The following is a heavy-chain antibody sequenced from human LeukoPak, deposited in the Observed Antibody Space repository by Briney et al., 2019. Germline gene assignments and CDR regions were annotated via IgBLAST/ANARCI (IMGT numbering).Heavy chain of an antibody. J-gene: IGHJ4*02. V-gene: IGHV3-23*01. CDR2: ILGNGAAT. CDR3: TKDETQSGVNYFAS. Sequence: GGSLRLSCSASGFTFSSYAMSWVRQAPGKGPEWVSGILGNGAATFYVDSMKGRFSISRDNSKNTLYLQMNGLRVEGTAVYYCTKDETQSGVNYFASWGQGTLVTVSS. CDR1: GFTFSSYA. D-gene: IGHD3-10*01.